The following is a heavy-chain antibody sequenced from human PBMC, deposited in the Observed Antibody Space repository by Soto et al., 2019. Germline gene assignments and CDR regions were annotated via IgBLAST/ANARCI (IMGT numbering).Heavy chain of an antibody. D-gene: IGHD6-13*01. CDR3: ATDSPYSSSWYDLNWFDP. Sequence: EVQLVESGGGLVQPGGSLRLSCAASGFTFSSYSMNWVRQAPGKGLEWVSYISSSSSTTYYADSVKGRFTISRDNAKNSLYLQMNSLRDEDTAVYYCATDSPYSSSWYDLNWFDPWGQGTLVTVSS. CDR2: ISSSSSTT. CDR1: GFTFSSYS. V-gene: IGHV3-48*02. J-gene: IGHJ5*02.